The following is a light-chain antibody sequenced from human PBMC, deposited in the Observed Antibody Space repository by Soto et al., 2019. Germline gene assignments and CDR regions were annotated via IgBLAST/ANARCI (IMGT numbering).Light chain of an antibody. Sequence: EIVMTQSPASLSVSPGERVTLSCRASQSVRSELAWYQQKSGQPPRLLIYGAYTRATGIPARFSGSGSGTEITLTINDLQSEDFAVYYCQQYERWPPLTFGGETKVEIK. CDR2: GAY. CDR1: QSVRSE. CDR3: QQYERWPPLT. J-gene: IGKJ4*01. V-gene: IGKV3-15*01.